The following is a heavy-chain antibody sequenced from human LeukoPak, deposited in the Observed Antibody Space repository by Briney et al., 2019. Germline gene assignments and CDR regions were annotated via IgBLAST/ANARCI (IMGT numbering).Heavy chain of an antibody. CDR3: AKVKYCSGGSCYPLFDY. Sequence: PGGSLRLSCAASGFTFSSYAMSWVRQAPGKGLEWVSAISGSGGSTYYADSVKGRFTISRDNSKNTLYLHMNSLRAEDTAVYYCAKVKYCSGGSCYPLFDYWGQGTLVTVSS. V-gene: IGHV3-23*01. J-gene: IGHJ4*02. CDR1: GFTFSSYA. CDR2: ISGSGGST. D-gene: IGHD2-15*01.